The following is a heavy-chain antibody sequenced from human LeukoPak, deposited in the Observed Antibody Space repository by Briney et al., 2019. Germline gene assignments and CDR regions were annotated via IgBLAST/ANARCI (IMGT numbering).Heavy chain of an antibody. D-gene: IGHD5-24*01. CDR2: IYYSGST. Sequence: PSDTLSLTCTVSGASLRSYYSRWIRHPPGKGLEWIGYIYYSGSTNYNPTLKSRVSFSVDKSKKQFSLYLSSVIAADAAVYCCARDGYNFAFYYWGQGTLVTVSS. CDR3: ARDGYNFAFYY. J-gene: IGHJ4*02. V-gene: IGHV4-59*01. CDR1: GASLRSYY.